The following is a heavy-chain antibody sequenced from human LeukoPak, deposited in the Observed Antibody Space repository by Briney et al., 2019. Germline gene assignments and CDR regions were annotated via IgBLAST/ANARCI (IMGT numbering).Heavy chain of an antibody. CDR3: ARVLSPIFLYGMDV. D-gene: IGHD3-9*01. CDR2: ISSSGSTI. V-gene: IGHV3-11*01. CDR1: GFTFSDYY. Sequence: GGSLRLSCAASGFTFSDYYMSWIRQAPGKGLEWVSYISSSGSTIYYADSVKGRFTISRDNAKNSLYLQMNSLRAGDTVVYYCARVLSPIFLYGMDVWGQGTTVTVSS. J-gene: IGHJ6*02.